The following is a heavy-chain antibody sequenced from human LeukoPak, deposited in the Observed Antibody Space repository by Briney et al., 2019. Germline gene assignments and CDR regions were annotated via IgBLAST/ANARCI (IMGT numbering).Heavy chain of an antibody. J-gene: IGHJ6*03. D-gene: IGHD3-3*01. CDR2: IDQDGSEK. Sequence: GGSLRLSCAASGFTFSSYWMSWVRQAPGKGLEWVANIDQDGSEKHYVDSVKGRFTISRDNAKNSLYLQVNSLRAEDRAVYYCARGFGLAYSYYCMDVWGKGTTVTISS. CDR3: ARGFGLAYSYYCMDV. CDR1: GFTFSSYW. V-gene: IGHV3-7*01.